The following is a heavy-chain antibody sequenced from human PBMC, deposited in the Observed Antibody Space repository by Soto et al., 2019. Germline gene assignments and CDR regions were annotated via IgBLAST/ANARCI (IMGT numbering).Heavy chain of an antibody. D-gene: IGHD4-17*01. J-gene: IGHJ6*02. CDR3: ARDFWITVTTAYYYYGMDV. V-gene: IGHV3-21*01. CDR1: GFTFSSYS. CDR2: ISSSSSYI. Sequence: GGSLRLSCAASGFTFSSYSMNWVRQAPGKGLEWVSSISSSSSYIYYADSVKGRFTISRDNAKNSLYLQMNSLRAEDTAVYYCARDFWITVTTAYYYYGMDVRGQGTTLTGFS.